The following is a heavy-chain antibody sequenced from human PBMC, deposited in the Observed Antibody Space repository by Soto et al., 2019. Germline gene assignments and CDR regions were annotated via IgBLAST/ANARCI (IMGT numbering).Heavy chain of an antibody. V-gene: IGHV3-74*03. CDR3: RRGRSGWNTVDV. J-gene: IGHJ6*02. CDR2: INIDGSSI. CDR1: GFTVSSYW. Sequence: EEQLVESGGGLVQPGGSLRLSCTASGFTVSSYWTHWVRQAPGKGLEWVSRINIDGSSITYPDSMKGRFTMSRDNAKNTLYLQMNSLRADDTAVYYCRRGRSGWNTVDVWGQGTTVIVS. D-gene: IGHD6-19*01.